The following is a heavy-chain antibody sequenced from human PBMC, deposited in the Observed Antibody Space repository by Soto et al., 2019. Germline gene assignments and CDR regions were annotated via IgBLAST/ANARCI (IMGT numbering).Heavy chain of an antibody. CDR2: IYYSGST. V-gene: IGHV4-31*03. D-gene: IGHD4-4*01. CDR1: GGSISSGGYY. CDR3: ARGGDDYSNGAFDY. Sequence: SETLSLTCTVSGGSISSGGYYWSWIRQHPGKGLEWIGYIYYSGSTYYNPSLKSRVTISVDTSKNQFSLKLSSVTAADTAVYYCARGGDDYSNGAFDYWGQGTLVTVSS. J-gene: IGHJ4*02.